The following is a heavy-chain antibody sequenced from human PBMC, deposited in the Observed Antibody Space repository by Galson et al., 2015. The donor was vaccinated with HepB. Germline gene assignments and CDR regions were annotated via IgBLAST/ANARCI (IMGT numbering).Heavy chain of an antibody. CDR3: VKLSWGVGNIPDLDY. D-gene: IGHD2-21*01. CDR2: VSLDGAND. J-gene: IGHJ4*02. CDR1: GFTFGSYG. V-gene: IGHV3-30*18. Sequence: SLRIAGAASGFTFGSYGMRWVRQAPGEGLEWAALVSLDGANDHSAEHMKGLFTISRDMYMNRVHLQIKSLRVEDTAVYYCVKLSWGVGNIPDLDYWGQGTLVTVSS.